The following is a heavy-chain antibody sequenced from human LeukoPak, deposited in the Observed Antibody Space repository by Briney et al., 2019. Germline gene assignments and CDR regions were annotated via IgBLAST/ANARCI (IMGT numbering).Heavy chain of an antibody. V-gene: IGHV4-4*07. CDR1: GGSISSYY. CDR3: ARDGVVNYYYYYIDV. CDR2: IYTSGST. Sequence: SETLSLTCTLSGGSISSYYWSWIRQPAGKGLEWIGRIYTSGSTNYNPSLKSRVTMSVDTSKNQFSLKLSSVTAADTAVYYCARDGVVNYYYYYIDVWGKGTTVTVS. J-gene: IGHJ6*03. D-gene: IGHD3-10*01.